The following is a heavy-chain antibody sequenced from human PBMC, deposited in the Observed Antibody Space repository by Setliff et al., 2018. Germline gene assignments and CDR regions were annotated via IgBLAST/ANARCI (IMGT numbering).Heavy chain of an antibody. CDR2: IYTSWST. Sequence: SETLSLTCTVSGGSISHTYYYWSWIRQPAGKGLEWLGQIYTSWSTNYNPSLKGRATLSIDASKRQFSLKLTSVTAADTAVYYCARMSGFQYMDVWGKGTTVTVSS. CDR3: ARMSGFQYMDV. V-gene: IGHV4-61*09. CDR1: GGSISHTYYY. J-gene: IGHJ6*03. D-gene: IGHD3-3*01.